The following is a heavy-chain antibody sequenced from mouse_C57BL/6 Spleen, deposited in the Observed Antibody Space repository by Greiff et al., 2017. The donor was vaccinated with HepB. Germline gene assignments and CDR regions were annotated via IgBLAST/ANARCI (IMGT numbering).Heavy chain of an antibody. CDR2: IYPRSGNT. J-gene: IGHJ4*01. CDR1: GYTFASYG. Sequence: VNVVESGAELARPGASVKLSCKASGYTFASYGISWVKQRTGQGLEWIGEIYPRSGNTYYNEKFKGKATLTADNSSSTAYMELRSLTSEDSAVYFCARDYDDDGYYYAMDYWGQGTSVTVSS. CDR3: ARDYDDDGYYYAMDY. V-gene: IGHV1-81*01. D-gene: IGHD2-4*01.